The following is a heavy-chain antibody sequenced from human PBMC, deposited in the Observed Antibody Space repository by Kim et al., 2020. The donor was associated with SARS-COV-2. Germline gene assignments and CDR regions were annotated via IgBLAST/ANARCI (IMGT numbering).Heavy chain of an antibody. V-gene: IGHV1-18*01. CDR3: AREPDSSSWAP. CDR2: T. J-gene: IGHJ5*02. D-gene: IGHD6-13*01. Sequence: TNYAQKLQGRVTMTTDTSTSTAYMELRSLRSDDTAVYYCAREPDSSSWAPWGQGTLVTVSS.